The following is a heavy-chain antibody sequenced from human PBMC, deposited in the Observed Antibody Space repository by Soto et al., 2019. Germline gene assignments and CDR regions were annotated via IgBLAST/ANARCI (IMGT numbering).Heavy chain of an antibody. V-gene: IGHV3-21*01. CDR2: ISSSSTHI. J-gene: IGHJ6*02. D-gene: IGHD2-21*02. CDR3: VRERGLSSFYGMDV. CDR1: GFTLSSYG. Sequence: LXLCCAASGFTLSSYGMNWGRQASGKGLEWVASISSSSTHIYYADSVKGRFTISRDKARNSLYLQMNSLRAEDTAVYYCVRERGLSSFYGMDVWGQGTTVTVSS.